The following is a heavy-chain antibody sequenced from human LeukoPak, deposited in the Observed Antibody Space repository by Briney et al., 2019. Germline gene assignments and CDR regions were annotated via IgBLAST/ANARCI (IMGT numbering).Heavy chain of an antibody. CDR1: GYTFTGYY. V-gene: IGHV1-2*02. Sequence: GASVKVSCKASGYTFTGYYMHWVRQAPGQGLEWMGWINPNSGGTNYAQKFQGRVTMTRDTSISTAYMDLSRLRSDDTAVYYCARARSKIVVVTNDAFDIWGQGTMVTVSS. J-gene: IGHJ3*02. CDR3: ARARSKIVVVTNDAFDI. D-gene: IGHD3-22*01. CDR2: INPNSGGT.